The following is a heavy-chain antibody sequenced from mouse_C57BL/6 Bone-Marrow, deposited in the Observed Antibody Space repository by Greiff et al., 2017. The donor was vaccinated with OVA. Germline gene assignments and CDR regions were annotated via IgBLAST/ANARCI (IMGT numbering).Heavy chain of an antibody. Sequence: DVKLVESGGGLVQPGGSLKLSCAASGFTFSDYYMYWVRQTPEKRLEWVAYISNGGGSTYYPDTVKGRFTISRDNAKNTLYLQMSRLKSEDTAMYYCARRDYGYDGSAWFAYWGQGTLVTVSA. CDR3: ARRDYGYDGSAWFAY. V-gene: IGHV5-12*01. CDR1: GFTFSDYY. CDR2: ISNGGGST. D-gene: IGHD2-2*01. J-gene: IGHJ3*01.